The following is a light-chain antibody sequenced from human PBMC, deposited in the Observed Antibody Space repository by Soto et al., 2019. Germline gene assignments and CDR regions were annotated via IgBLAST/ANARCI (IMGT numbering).Light chain of an antibody. J-gene: IGKJ1*01. CDR2: DAS. CDR1: QDISNX. CDR3: QQYDNLPWT. V-gene: IGKV1-33*01. Sequence: DIQMTQSPSSLSASVGDRVTITCQASQDISNXXXWYQQKPGKAPKLLIYDASNLXXGVXXRFXXXXXXXXXXXTISSLQPEDIATYYCQQYDNLPWTFGQGTKVEIK.